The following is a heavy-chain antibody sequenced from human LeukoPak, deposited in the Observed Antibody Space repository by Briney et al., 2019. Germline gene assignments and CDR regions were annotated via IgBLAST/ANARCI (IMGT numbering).Heavy chain of an antibody. CDR3: TTYYYDSSGYYYGDY. V-gene: IGHV3-15*01. J-gene: IGHJ4*02. CDR2: IKSKTDGGTT. CDR1: GFTFSNAW. D-gene: IGHD3-22*01. Sequence: GGSLRLSCAASGFTFSNAWMSWVRQAPGKGLEWVGRIKSKTDGGTTDYAAPVKGRFTISRDDSKNTLYLQMNSLKNEDTAVYYCTTYYYDSSGYYYGDYWGQGTLVTVSS.